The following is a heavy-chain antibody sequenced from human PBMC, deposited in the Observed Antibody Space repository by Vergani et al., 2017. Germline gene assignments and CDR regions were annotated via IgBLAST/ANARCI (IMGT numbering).Heavy chain of an antibody. CDR3: AKTPRPDIYDFWSDTVAGYFDC. V-gene: IGHV3-23*01. CDR2: ISGSGGST. J-gene: IGHJ4*02. D-gene: IGHD3-3*01. CDR1: GFTFSSYA. Sequence: EVQLLESGGGLVQPGGSLRLSCAASGFTFSSYAMSWVRQAPGKGLEWVSAISGSGGSTYYADSVKGRFTISRDNSKNTLYLQMNSLRAEDTAVYYCAKTPRPDIYDFWSDTVAGYFDCWGQGTLVTVSS.